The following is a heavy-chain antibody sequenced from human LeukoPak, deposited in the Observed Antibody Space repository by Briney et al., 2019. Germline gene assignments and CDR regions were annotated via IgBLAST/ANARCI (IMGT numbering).Heavy chain of an antibody. CDR3: AKWSGNRPLYYFDY. D-gene: IGHD3-3*01. CDR2: ISSSDGNSK. J-gene: IGHJ4*02. V-gene: IGHV3-30*18. Sequence: GGSLRLSCATSGFTFTCCGMHWVRQASGKGLEWVAAISSSDGNSKYYADSVKGRFTISRDNSKNTVYLQMNSLGADDTAVYYCAKWSGNRPLYYFDYWGQGTLVTVSS. CDR1: GFTFTCCG.